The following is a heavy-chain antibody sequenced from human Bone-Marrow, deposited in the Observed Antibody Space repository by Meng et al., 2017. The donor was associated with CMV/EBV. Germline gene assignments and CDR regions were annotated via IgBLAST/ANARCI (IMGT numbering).Heavy chain of an antibody. V-gene: IGHV4-34*01. CDR2: INHSGST. D-gene: IGHD6-13*01. J-gene: IGHJ4*02. CDR3: ARVVIAAAGRGYFDH. Sequence: GSLRLSCAVYGGSFSGYYWSWIRQPPGKGLEWIGEINHSGSTNYNPSLKSRVTISVDTSKNQFSLKLSSVTAADTAVYYCARVVIAAAGRGYFDHWGQGTLVTVSS. CDR1: GGSFSGYY.